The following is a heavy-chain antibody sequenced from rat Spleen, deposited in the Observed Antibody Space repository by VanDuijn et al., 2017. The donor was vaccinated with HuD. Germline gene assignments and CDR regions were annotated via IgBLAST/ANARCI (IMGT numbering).Heavy chain of an antibody. J-gene: IGHJ4*01. CDR3: TTYYYDGSYYLRWDYVMDA. Sequence: EVQLVESGGGLVQPGRSLKLSCAASGFTFSDYNMAWVRQAPKKGLEWVATISYDGSSTYYRDSVKGRFTISRDNAKSTLYLQMDSLRSEDTATYYCTTYYYDGSYYLRWDYVMDAWGQGASVTVSS. CDR2: ISYDGSST. D-gene: IGHD1-12*02. V-gene: IGHV5-7*01. CDR1: GFTFSDYN.